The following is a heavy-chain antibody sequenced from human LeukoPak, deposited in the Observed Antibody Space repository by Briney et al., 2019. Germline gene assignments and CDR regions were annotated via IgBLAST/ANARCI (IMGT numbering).Heavy chain of an antibody. CDR2: IRYDGSNK. CDR3: ARVGREVAEDAFDI. V-gene: IGHV3-30*02. D-gene: IGHD5-12*01. CDR1: GFTFSSYG. J-gene: IGHJ3*02. Sequence: GGSLRLSCAASGFTFSSYGMHWVRQAPGKGLEWVAFIRYDGSNKYYADSVKGRFTISRDNAKNSLYLQMNSLRAEDTAVYYCARVGREVAEDAFDIWGQGTMVTVSS.